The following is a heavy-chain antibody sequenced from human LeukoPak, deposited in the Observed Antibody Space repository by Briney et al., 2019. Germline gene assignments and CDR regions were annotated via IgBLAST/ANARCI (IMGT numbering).Heavy chain of an antibody. Sequence: ASVKVSCKASGYTFTSYDINWVRQAPGQGLEWMGIINPSGGSTSYAQKFQGRVTMTRDTSTSTVYMELSSLRSEDTAVYYCARDRGYYDSSGYYGYWGQGTLVTVSS. CDR1: GYTFTSYD. V-gene: IGHV1-46*01. D-gene: IGHD3-22*01. J-gene: IGHJ4*02. CDR2: INPSGGST. CDR3: ARDRGYYDSSGYYGY.